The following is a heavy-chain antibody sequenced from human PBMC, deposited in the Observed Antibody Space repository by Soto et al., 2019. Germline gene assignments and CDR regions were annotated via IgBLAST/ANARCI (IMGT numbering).Heavy chain of an antibody. J-gene: IGHJ3*02. CDR2: ISGSGGRT. D-gene: IGHD3-16*01. Sequence: GESLKISCVASGFPFSSYAMSWVRQTPGKGLEWVSGISGSGGRTYYADSVKGRFTISRDNSNNTLSLQMHILRVEDTAVYFCAKGGYYSLFDIWGQGTVVTVSS. V-gene: IGHV3-23*01. CDR3: AKGGYYSLFDI. CDR1: GFPFSSYA.